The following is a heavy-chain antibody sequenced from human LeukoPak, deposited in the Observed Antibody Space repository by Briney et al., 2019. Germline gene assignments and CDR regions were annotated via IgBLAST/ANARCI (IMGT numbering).Heavy chain of an antibody. CDR1: GFTFSNYN. V-gene: IGHV3-48*01. J-gene: IGHJ4*02. CDR3: TRGTMIIMVPRDSFDY. Sequence: TGGSLRLSCAASGFTFSNYNMNWVRQAPGKGLEWVSYISSRNTPIFYADSVKGRFTISRDNSRNTLYLQMNSLRAEDTAVYYCTRGTMIIMVPRDSFDYWGQGTLVTVSS. CDR2: ISSRNTPI. D-gene: IGHD3-22*01.